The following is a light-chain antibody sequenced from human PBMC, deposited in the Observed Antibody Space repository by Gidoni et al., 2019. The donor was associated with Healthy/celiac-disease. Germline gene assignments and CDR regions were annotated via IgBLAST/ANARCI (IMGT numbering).Light chain of an antibody. CDR1: SSNIGSNT. CDR3: AAWDDSLNGVV. CDR2: SNN. Sequence: QPVLPQPPSASGTPAQRVTISCSGSSSNIGSNTVTWYQQLPGKAPKLRIYSNNQRPSGVPDRFSGSKSGTSASLAISGLQSEDEADYYCAAWDDSLNGVVFGGGTKLTVL. J-gene: IGLJ2*01. V-gene: IGLV1-44*01.